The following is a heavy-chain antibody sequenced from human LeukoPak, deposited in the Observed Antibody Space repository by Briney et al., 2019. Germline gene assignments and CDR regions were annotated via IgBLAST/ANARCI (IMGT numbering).Heavy chain of an antibody. V-gene: IGHV3-73*01. CDR3: TRVKDDAVPYYYYYYGMDV. D-gene: IGHD3-10*01. CDR1: GFTFSGSA. J-gene: IGHJ6*02. CDR2: IRSKANSYAA. Sequence: GGSLRLSCAASGFTFSGSAMHWVRQASGKGLEWVGRIRSKANSYAAAYAASVKGRFTISRDDSKNTAYLQMNSLKTEDTAVYYCTRVKDDAVPYYYYYYGMDVWGQGTTVTVSS.